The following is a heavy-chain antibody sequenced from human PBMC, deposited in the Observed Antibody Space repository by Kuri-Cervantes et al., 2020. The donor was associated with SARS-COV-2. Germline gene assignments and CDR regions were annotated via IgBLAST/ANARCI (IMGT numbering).Heavy chain of an antibody. J-gene: IGHJ6*02. CDR1: GGSISSYY. Sequence: SETLSLTCTVSGGSISSYYWSWIRQPPGKGLEWIGEINHSGSTNYNPSLKSRVTISVDTSKNQFSLKLSAVTAADTALYYCARGDVVVVDATSDYYGMDVWGQGTTVTVSS. D-gene: IGHD2-15*01. CDR3: ARGDVVVVDATSDYYGMDV. CDR2: INHSGST. V-gene: IGHV4-34*01.